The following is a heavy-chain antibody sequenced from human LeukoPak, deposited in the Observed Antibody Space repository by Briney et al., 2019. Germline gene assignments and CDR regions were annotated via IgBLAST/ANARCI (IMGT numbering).Heavy chain of an antibody. D-gene: IGHD6-13*01. Sequence: SETLSLTCAVSGDSIGSGGYSWSWIRQSPGKGLEYIGYIYNSGSTYYNPSLKSRVTISVDTSKSQFSLNLSSVTAADTAVYYCAREARVAAGRNYYFYYFMDVWGKGTTVTVSS. CDR3: AREARVAAGRNYYFYYFMDV. CDR1: GDSIGSGGYS. CDR2: IYNSGST. V-gene: IGHV4-30-4*07. J-gene: IGHJ6*03.